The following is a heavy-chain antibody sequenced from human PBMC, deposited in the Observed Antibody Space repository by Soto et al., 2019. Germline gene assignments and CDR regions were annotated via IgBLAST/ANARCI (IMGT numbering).Heavy chain of an antibody. CDR2: MNPNSGNT. D-gene: IGHD6-13*01. V-gene: IGHV1-8*01. J-gene: IGHJ6*03. CDR3: AREAGYSSSWSYYYYMDV. Sequence: QVQLVQSGAEVKKPGASVKVSCKASGYTFTSYDINWVRQATGQGLEWMGWMNPNSGNTGYAQKFQGRVTMTRNTSISTAYMELSSLRSEDTAVYYGAREAGYSSSWSYYYYMDVWGKGTTVTVSS. CDR1: GYTFTSYD.